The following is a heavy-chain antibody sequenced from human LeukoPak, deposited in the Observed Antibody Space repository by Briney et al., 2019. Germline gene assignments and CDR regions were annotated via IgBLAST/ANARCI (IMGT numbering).Heavy chain of an antibody. Sequence: GGSLRLSCAASGFTFSSYAMRWVRQSPGKGLEWVSLIGGSGLTAYYADSVKGRFTISRDNSKNSLYLQMNSLRAEDTAVYYCARGGSKWLATDDAFDIWGQGTMVTVSS. D-gene: IGHD6-19*01. J-gene: IGHJ3*02. V-gene: IGHV3-23*01. CDR1: GFTFSSYA. CDR2: IGGSGLTA. CDR3: ARGGSKWLATDDAFDI.